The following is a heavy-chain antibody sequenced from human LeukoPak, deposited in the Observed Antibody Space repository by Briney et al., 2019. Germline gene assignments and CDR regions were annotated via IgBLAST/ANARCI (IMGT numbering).Heavy chain of an antibody. Sequence: GGSLRLSCAPSGFTFSSYAMSWVRQAPGKGLEWVSTVGSSGGTTYYADSVKGRFTISRDNSKNTLYLQMNSLRAEDTAVYYCAKIDFPTYYYDSSGLDAFDIWGQGTMVTVSS. V-gene: IGHV3-23*01. J-gene: IGHJ3*02. CDR3: AKIDFPTYYYDSSGLDAFDI. D-gene: IGHD3-22*01. CDR2: VGSSGGTT. CDR1: GFTFSSYA.